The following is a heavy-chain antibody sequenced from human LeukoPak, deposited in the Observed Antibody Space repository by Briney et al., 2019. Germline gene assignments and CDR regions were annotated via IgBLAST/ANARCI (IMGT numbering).Heavy chain of an antibody. V-gene: IGHV4-34*01. Sequence: SETLSLTCAVYRGSFSGYYWSWIRQPPGKGLEWIGEINHRGSTNYNPSLKSRVTISIDTSKNQFSLKLNYVTAADTAMYYCASRGSIAAAGGWFDPWGQGTLVTVSS. J-gene: IGHJ5*02. CDR3: ASRGSIAAAGGWFDP. CDR2: INHRGST. CDR1: RGSFSGYY. D-gene: IGHD6-13*01.